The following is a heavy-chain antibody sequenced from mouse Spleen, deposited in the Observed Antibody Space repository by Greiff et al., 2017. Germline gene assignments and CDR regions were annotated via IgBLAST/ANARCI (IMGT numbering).Heavy chain of an antibody. J-gene: IGHJ2*01. V-gene: IGHV1-19*01. CDR3: ARRPLYFDY. Sequence: VQLQQSGPVLVKPGASVKMSCKASGYTFTDYYMNWVKQSHGKSLEWIGVINPYNGGTSYNQKFKGKATLTVDKSSSTAYMELNSLTSEDSAVYYCARRPLYFDYWGQGTTLTVSS. CDR2: INPYNGGT. CDR1: GYTFTDYY. D-gene: IGHD6-1*01.